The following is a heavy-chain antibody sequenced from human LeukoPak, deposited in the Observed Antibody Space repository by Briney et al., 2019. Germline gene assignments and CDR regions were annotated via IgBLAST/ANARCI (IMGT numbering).Heavy chain of an antibody. D-gene: IGHD3-22*01. CDR1: GFTFSTYA. V-gene: IGHV3-23*01. Sequence: GGSLRLSCAASGFTFSTYAMTWVRQAPGKGLEWVSAISGSGGSTYYADSVKGRFTISRDNSKNTLYLQMNSLRAEDTAVYYCAKDSDSSGYYGLHYFDYWGQGTLVTVSS. CDR3: AKDSDSSGYYGLHYFDY. CDR2: ISGSGGST. J-gene: IGHJ4*02.